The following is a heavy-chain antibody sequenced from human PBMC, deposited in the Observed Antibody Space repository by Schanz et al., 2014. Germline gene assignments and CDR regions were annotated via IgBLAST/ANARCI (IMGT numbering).Heavy chain of an antibody. V-gene: IGHV3-11*06. Sequence: QVQLVESGGGLVKPGGSLRLSCVASGSKFSDYFMTWVRQAPGKGLEWLSSIGGSGSFPTYADSVKGRFTISRDNAKTSLYLQMNSLRAEDTAVYYCARVITSLDYWGQGILVTVSS. D-gene: IGHD3-3*01. CDR3: ARVITSLDY. J-gene: IGHJ4*02. CDR1: GSKFSDYF. CDR2: IGGSGSFP.